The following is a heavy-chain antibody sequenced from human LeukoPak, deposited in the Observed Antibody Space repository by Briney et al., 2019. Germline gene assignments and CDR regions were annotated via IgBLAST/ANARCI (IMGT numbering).Heavy chain of an antibody. CDR2: INSDGSST. V-gene: IGHV3-74*01. CDR1: GFTFSSYW. CDR3: ARESSVGAHKAFDY. Sequence: GGSLRLSCAASGFTFSSYWMHWVRHAPGEGLVWVSRINSDGSSTIYADSVKGRFTISRDNAKNTLYLQMNSLRAEDTAVYYCARESSVGAHKAFDYWGQGTLVTVSS. J-gene: IGHJ4*02. D-gene: IGHD1-26*01.